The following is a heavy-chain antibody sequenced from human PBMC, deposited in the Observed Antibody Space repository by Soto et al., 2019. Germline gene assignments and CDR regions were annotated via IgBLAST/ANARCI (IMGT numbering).Heavy chain of an antibody. CDR1: GGTFSSYT. CDR2: IIPILGIA. CDR3: ASGGLLKTYYYYMYV. Sequence: QVQLVQSGAEVKKPGSSVKVSCKASGGTFSSYTISWVRQAPGQGLEWMGRIIPILGIANYAQKFQGRVTITADKSTSTAYMELSSMRSEDTAVYYCASGGLLKTYYYYMYVWGKGTTVIVAS. V-gene: IGHV1-69*02. D-gene: IGHD3-16*01. J-gene: IGHJ6*03.